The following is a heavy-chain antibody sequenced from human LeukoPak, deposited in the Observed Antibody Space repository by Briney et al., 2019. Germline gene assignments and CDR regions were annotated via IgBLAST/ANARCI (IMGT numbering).Heavy chain of an antibody. Sequence: GGSLRLSCAASEFTFSGSAMHWVRQASGKGLKWVGRIRSKTNSYATAYAASVRGRFTIFRDDSKNTAYLQMNSLKTEDTAVYYCTGHPTDSSAYFNWLDPWGQGTLVTVSS. D-gene: IGHD3-22*01. V-gene: IGHV3-73*01. CDR1: EFTFSGSA. CDR3: TGHPTDSSAYFNWLDP. J-gene: IGHJ5*02. CDR2: IRSKTNSYAT.